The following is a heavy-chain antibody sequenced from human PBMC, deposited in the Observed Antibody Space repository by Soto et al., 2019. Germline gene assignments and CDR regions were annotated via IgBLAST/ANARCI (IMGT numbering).Heavy chain of an antibody. V-gene: IGHV1-69*12. CDR3: ARSITGTVSYYYGMDV. CDR2: IIPIFGTA. D-gene: IGHD1-20*01. J-gene: IGHJ6*02. Sequence: QVQLVQSGAEVKKPGSSVKVSCKASGGTFSSYAFSWVGQAPGQGLEWMGGIIPIFGTANYAQKFQGRVTITADESTSTAYMELSSLRSEDTAVYYCARSITGTVSYYYGMDVWGQGTTVTVSS. CDR1: GGTFSSYA.